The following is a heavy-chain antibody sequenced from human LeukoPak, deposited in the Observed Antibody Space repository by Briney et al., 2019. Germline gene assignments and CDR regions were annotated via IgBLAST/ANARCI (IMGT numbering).Heavy chain of an antibody. D-gene: IGHD5-18*01. V-gene: IGHV3-23*01. Sequence: GGSLRLSCAASGFTFSSYAMSWVRQAPGKGLEWVSAISGSGGSTYYADSVKGRFTISRDNSKNTLYLQMNSLRAEDTAVYCCAATSGYSYGYGGTYWGQGTLVTVSS. CDR3: AATSGYSYGYGGTY. CDR1: GFTFSSYA. J-gene: IGHJ4*02. CDR2: ISGSGGST.